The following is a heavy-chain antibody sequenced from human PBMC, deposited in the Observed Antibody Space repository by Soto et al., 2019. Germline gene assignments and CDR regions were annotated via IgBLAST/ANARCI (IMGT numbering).Heavy chain of an antibody. CDR3: ALTKGGATYLATPNWFDP. J-gene: IGHJ5*02. V-gene: IGHV1-58*01. CDR1: GFTFTSSA. D-gene: IGHD1-26*01. CDR2: IVVGSGNT. Sequence: ASVKVSCKASGFTFTSSAVQWVRQARGQRLEWIGWIVVGSGNTNYAQKFQERVTITRDMSTSTAYMELTSLTAADTAVYYCALTKGGATYLATPNWFDPWGQGTLVTVSS.